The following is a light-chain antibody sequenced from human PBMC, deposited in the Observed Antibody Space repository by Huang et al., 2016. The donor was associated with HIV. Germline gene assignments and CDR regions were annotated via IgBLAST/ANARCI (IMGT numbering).Light chain of an antibody. V-gene: IGKV3-15*01. J-gene: IGKJ3*01. CDR2: GAS. Sequence: EIVMTQSPATLSVSPGERATLSCRVSQSVSSNLAWYQQKPGQAPRLLIYGASTRATGIPARFSGSGSGTEFTLTISSLQSEDFAVYYCQQYNNWPNTFGPGTKVDIK. CDR1: QSVSSN. CDR3: QQYNNWPNT.